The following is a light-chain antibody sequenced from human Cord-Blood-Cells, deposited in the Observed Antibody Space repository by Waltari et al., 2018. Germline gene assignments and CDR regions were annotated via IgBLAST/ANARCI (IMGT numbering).Light chain of an antibody. CDR3: QQYDNLPFT. Sequence: DIQMTQSPSSLSASVGDIVTITCQASQDINNYLNWYQQKPGKAPKLLIYDASNLETGVPSRFSGSGSGTDFTFTISSLQPEDIATYYCQQYDNLPFTFGPGTKVDIK. J-gene: IGKJ3*01. V-gene: IGKV1-33*01. CDR1: QDINNY. CDR2: DAS.